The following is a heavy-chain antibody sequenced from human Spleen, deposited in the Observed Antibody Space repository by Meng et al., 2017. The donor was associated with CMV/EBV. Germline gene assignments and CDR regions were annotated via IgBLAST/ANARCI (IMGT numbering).Heavy chain of an antibody. J-gene: IGHJ4*02. V-gene: IGHV3-74*01. CDR2: INSDGSST. CDR3: ARDRFGELAFDY. Sequence: CAASGFTFSSYWMHWVRQAPGKGLVWVSRINSDGSSTSYADSVKGRFTISRDNAKNTLYPQMNSLRAEDTAVYYCARDRFGELAFDYWGQGTLVTVSS. D-gene: IGHD3-10*01. CDR1: GFTFSSYW.